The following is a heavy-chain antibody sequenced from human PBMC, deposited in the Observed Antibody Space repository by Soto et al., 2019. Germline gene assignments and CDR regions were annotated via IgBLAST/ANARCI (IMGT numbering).Heavy chain of an antibody. CDR3: TTVPPAESMVRRKNYYYGMDV. CDR2: IKSKTDGGTT. Sequence: GGSLRLSCAASGFTFSNAWMNWVRQAPGKGLEWVGRIKSKTDGGTTDYAAPVKGRFTISRDDSKNTLYLQMNSLKTEDTAVYYCTTVPPAESMVRRKNYYYGMDVWGQGTTVTVSS. CDR1: GFTFSNAW. V-gene: IGHV3-15*07. D-gene: IGHD3-10*01. J-gene: IGHJ6*02.